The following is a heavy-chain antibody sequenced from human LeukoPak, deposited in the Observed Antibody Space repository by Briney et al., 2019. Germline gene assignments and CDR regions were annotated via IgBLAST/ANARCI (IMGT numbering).Heavy chain of an antibody. J-gene: IGHJ3*01. CDR2: IFQSGSP. CDR1: GGPISSGGFS. Sequence: PSQTRSLTCTVSGGPISSGGFSWAWLRQPPGKGLEGIGYIFQSGSPSYNPSLRSRVTISVDTSTNQFSLRWNSVTAADTAMYYCARDRAGLGLLDFWGQGTMVTVFS. CDR3: ARDRAGLGLLDF. V-gene: IGHV4-30-2*01. D-gene: IGHD1-26*01.